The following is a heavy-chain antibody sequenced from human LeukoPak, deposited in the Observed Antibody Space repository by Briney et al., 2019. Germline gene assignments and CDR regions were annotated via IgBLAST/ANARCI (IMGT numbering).Heavy chain of an antibody. J-gene: IGHJ4*02. Sequence: PGGSLRLSCAASGFTFSSYWMSWVRQAPGKGLEWVANIKEDGSEKYYVDSVKGRFTISRDNAKNSLYLQMNSLRAEDTAVYYCARVYYDSSGYYLFFDYWGQGTLLTVSS. CDR1: GFTFSSYW. CDR3: ARVYYDSSGYYLFFDY. V-gene: IGHV3-7*01. CDR2: IKEDGSEK. D-gene: IGHD3-22*01.